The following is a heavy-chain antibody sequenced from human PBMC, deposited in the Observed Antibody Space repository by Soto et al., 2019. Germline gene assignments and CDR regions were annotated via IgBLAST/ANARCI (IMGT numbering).Heavy chain of an antibody. V-gene: IGHV5-10-1*01. D-gene: IGHD1-26*01. CDR2: IDPGDSST. CDR3: ARLEKWYYDYYGLDV. J-gene: IGHJ6*02. CDR1: GYSFTTYW. Sequence: GESLKISCQGSGYSFTTYWISWVRQMPGKGLEWMGKIDPGDSSTNYSPSFRGHITISVDRSINTAHLQFSSLKAADTAVYYCARLEKWYYDYYGLDVWGQGTMVTVSS.